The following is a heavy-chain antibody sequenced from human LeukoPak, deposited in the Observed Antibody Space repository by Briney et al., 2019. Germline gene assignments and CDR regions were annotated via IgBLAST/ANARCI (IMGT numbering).Heavy chain of an antibody. V-gene: IGHV3-53*01. CDR1: GFAVSNY. CDR3: ARDSISSGSMDL. J-gene: IGHJ4*02. D-gene: IGHD3-22*01. Sequence: GGSLRLSCAASGFAVSNYMSWVRQAPGKGLEWVSVIYSSGGTYYADSVRGRFTISRDNSKNTLYLQMNSLRVEDMALYYCARDSISSGSMDLWGQGTLVTVS. CDR2: IYSSGGT.